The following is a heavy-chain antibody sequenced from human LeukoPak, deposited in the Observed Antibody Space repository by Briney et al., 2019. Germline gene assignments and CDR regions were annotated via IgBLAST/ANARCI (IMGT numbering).Heavy chain of an antibody. V-gene: IGHV4-38-2*01. CDR1: DFSISSGHY. J-gene: IGHJ4*02. Sequence: SETLSLTCVVSDFSISSGHYWGWIRQPPGKGLEWIGTIYHSGSTYYTPSLQSRVTISVDMSKNRFSLRLSRVTVADTAVYFCARSTFSHASTGGYDYWGQGILVTVSS. D-gene: IGHD3-22*01. CDR3: ARSTFSHASTGGYDY. CDR2: IYHSGST.